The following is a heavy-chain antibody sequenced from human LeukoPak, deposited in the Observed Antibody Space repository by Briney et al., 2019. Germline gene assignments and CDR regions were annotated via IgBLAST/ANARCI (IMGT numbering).Heavy chain of an antibody. V-gene: IGHV1-24*01. CDR2: FDPEDGET. Sequence: ASVKVSCKVSGYTLTELSMHWVRQAPGKGLEWMGGFDPEDGETIYAQKFHGRVTMTEDTSTDTAYMQLSSLRSEDTAGYYCAGNYCYDGSGRRTRNLDYWGQGTLVTVSS. D-gene: IGHD3-22*01. CDR1: GYTLTELS. CDR3: AGNYCYDGSGRRTRNLDY. J-gene: IGHJ4*02.